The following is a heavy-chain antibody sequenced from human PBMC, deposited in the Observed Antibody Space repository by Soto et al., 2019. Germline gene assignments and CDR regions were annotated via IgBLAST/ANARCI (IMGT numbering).Heavy chain of an antibody. V-gene: IGHV4-31*03. CDR2: IYYSGST. D-gene: IGHD3-10*01. CDR1: GGSISSGGYY. Sequence: SETLSLTCTVSGGSISSGGYYWSWIRQHPGKGLEWIGYIYYSGSTYYNPSLKSRVTISVDTSKNQFSLKLSSVTAADTAVYYCARGLTPMAPSEGGYWGQGTLVTVSS. J-gene: IGHJ4*02. CDR3: ARGLTPMAPSEGGY.